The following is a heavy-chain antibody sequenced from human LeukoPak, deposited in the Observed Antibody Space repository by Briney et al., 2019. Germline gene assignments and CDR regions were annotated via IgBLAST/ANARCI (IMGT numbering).Heavy chain of an antibody. J-gene: IGHJ4*02. Sequence: SETLSLTCTVSGGSISSSSYYWGWIRQPPGKGLEWIGSIYYSGSTYYNPSLKSRVTISVDTSKNQFSLKLSSVTAADTAVYYCARIRGSGSHYNPFDYWGQGTLVTVSS. CDR3: ARIRGSGSHYNPFDY. D-gene: IGHD3-10*01. CDR2: IYYSGST. V-gene: IGHV4-39*07. CDR1: GGSISSSSYY.